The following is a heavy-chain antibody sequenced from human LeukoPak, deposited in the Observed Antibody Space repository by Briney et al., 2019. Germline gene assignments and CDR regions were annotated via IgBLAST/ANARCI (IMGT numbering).Heavy chain of an antibody. Sequence: ASVKVSCKASGYTFTSYYMHWVRQAPGQGLEWMGWISAYNGNTNYAQKLQGRVTMTTDTSTSTAYMELRSLRSDDTAVYYCARDPYDTPPTYFDYWGQGTLVTVSS. CDR1: GYTFTSYY. J-gene: IGHJ4*02. D-gene: IGHD3-22*01. CDR3: ARDPYDTPPTYFDY. V-gene: IGHV1-18*04. CDR2: ISAYNGNT.